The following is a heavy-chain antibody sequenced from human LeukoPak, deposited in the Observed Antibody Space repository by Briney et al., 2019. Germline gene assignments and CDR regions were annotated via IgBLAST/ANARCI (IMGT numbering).Heavy chain of an antibody. CDR1: GFSFSSYG. CDR2: ISYDGSNA. D-gene: IGHD2-21*01. Sequence: GGSLRLSCAASGFSFSSYGMHWVRQAPGKGLEWVAVISYDGSNAYYADSVKGRFTISRDNSKNTLYLQMNSLRADDTAVYYSAKEGGCEAANYCCALDVWGQGTTVTVSS. J-gene: IGHJ6*02. V-gene: IGHV3-30*18. CDR3: AKEGGCEAANYCCALDV.